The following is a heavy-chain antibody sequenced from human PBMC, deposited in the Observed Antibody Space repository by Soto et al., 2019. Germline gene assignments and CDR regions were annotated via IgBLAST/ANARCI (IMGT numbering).Heavy chain of an antibody. CDR1: GFTFSSYV. Sequence: PGGSLRLSSAASGFTFSSYVMHWVRQAPGKGLEWVAVISYDGSNKYYADSVKGRFTISRDNSKHTLFLQMNSLRPEDTAVYYCAKDLEGYCSSTSCYTYFGLDVWGQGTTVTVSS. CDR3: AKDLEGYCSSTSCYTYFGLDV. J-gene: IGHJ6*02. CDR2: ISYDGSNK. V-gene: IGHV3-30*18. D-gene: IGHD2-2*01.